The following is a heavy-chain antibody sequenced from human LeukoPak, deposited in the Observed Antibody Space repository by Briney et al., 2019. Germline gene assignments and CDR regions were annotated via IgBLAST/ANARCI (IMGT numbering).Heavy chain of an antibody. Sequence: SETLSLTCTVSGGSISSSSYYWGWIRQPPGKGLEWIGSIYYSGSTYYNPSLKSRVTISVDTSKNQFSLKLSSVTAADTAVYYCARGGGTWTKYGDYVTWGVDYWGQGTLVTVSS. CDR2: IYYSGST. CDR3: ARGGGTWTKYGDYVTWGVDY. V-gene: IGHV4-39*07. D-gene: IGHD4-17*01. J-gene: IGHJ4*02. CDR1: GGSISSSSYY.